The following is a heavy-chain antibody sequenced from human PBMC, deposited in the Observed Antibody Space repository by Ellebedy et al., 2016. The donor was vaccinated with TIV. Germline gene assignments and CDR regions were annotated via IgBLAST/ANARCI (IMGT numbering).Heavy chain of an antibody. J-gene: IGHJ4*02. CDR1: GFTFSDYY. D-gene: IGHD3-10*01. V-gene: IGHV3-72*01. CDR3: ARVGSGSCPHDYDY. CDR2: SRNKAQSYNT. Sequence: GESLKISCAASGFTFSDYYIDWVRQAPGKGLEWIGRSRNKAQSYNTAYAASVRGRFTVSREVSENSVFLQMNSLKTEDTAVYYCARVGSGSCPHDYDYWGQGTLVTVSS.